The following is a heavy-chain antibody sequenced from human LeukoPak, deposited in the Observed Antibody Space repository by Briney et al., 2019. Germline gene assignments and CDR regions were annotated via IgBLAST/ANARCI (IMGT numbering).Heavy chain of an antibody. CDR2: IIPIFGTA. CDR1: GGTFSSYA. J-gene: IGHJ4*02. V-gene: IGHV1-69*05. Sequence: SVKVSCKASGGTFSSYAISWVRQAPGQGLEWMGRIIPIFGTANYAQKFQGRVTITTDESTSTAYMELSSLRSEDTAVYYCARDSFGNGDYGPFDYWGQGTLVTVS. D-gene: IGHD4-17*01. CDR3: ARDSFGNGDYGPFDY.